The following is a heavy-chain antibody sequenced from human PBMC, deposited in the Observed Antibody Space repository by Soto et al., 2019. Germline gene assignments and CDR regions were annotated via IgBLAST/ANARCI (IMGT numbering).Heavy chain of an antibody. V-gene: IGHV5-10-1*01. D-gene: IGHD2-21*01. Sequence: GESLKISCKGSGYSFTSYWICWVRQMPGKGLEWMGRIDPSDSYTNYSPSFQGHVTISADKSISTAYLQWSSLKASDTAMYYCARRENSLYYYYGMDVWGQGTTVTVSS. J-gene: IGHJ6*02. CDR3: ARRENSLYYYYGMDV. CDR1: GYSFTSYW. CDR2: IDPSDSYT.